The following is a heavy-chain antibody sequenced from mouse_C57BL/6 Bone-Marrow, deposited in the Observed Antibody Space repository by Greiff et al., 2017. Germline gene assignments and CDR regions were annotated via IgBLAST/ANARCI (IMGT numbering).Heavy chain of an antibody. V-gene: IGHV1-15*01. CDR3: SGPLCYEYG. J-gene: IGHJ1*03. CDR2: IDPDTGGT. CDR1: GYTFTVYE. D-gene: IGHD6-1*01. Sequence: QVQLQQSGAALVRPGASVTLSCKASGYTFTVYELHWVKQTPVHGLDWIGAIDPDTGGTASNQKFQGKATLTVDNSSSTAHLELRSLTSADSAVLYGSGPLCYEYGWGTGTTLT.